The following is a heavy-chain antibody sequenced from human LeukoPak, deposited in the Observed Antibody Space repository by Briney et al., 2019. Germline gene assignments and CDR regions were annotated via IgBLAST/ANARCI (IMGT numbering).Heavy chain of an antibody. D-gene: IGHD3-22*01. CDR1: GFTFSAYA. CDR3: AKHDPRRVVITNWFDP. V-gene: IGHV3-23*01. Sequence: PGGSLRLSCAAPGFTFSAYAISWVRQAPGKGLEWVSAISGSGGITYYADSVEGRFTISRGNSKNTLYLQMNSLRAEDTAVYYCAKHDPRRVVITNWFDPWGQGTLVTVSS. J-gene: IGHJ5*02. CDR2: ISGSGGIT.